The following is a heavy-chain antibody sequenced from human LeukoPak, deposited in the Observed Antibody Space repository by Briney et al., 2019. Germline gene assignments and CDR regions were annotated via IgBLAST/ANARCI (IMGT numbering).Heavy chain of an antibody. CDR1: GFTFSGYA. J-gene: IGHJ4*02. CDR3: ARLWDFRNGGSTGHYEDN. D-gene: IGHD2-15*01. CDR2: ISGSGGYI. Sequence: PGGSLRLSCAASGFTFSGYAFSWVRQAPGKGLEWVSTISGSGGYIFYADSVEGRFTVSRDNSKNTLHLQMNSLRADDTAVYYCARLWDFRNGGSTGHYEDNWGQGTQVTVSS. V-gene: IGHV3-23*01.